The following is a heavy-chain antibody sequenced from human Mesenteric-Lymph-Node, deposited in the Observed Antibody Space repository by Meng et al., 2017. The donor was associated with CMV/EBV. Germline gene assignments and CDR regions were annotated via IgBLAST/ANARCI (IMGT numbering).Heavy chain of an antibody. CDR2: IYPGDSDT. CDR3: ARQGGGYCSSTSCPYGMDV. CDR1: GYTFTNYW. Sequence: GESLKISCKGSGYTFTNYWIAWVRQMPGEGLEWMGIIYPGDSDTRYNPSFQGQVTISADKSISTAYLQWSSLKASDTAMYYCARQGGGYCSSTSCPYGMDVWGQGTTVTVSS. D-gene: IGHD2-2*01. J-gene: IGHJ6*02. V-gene: IGHV5-51*01.